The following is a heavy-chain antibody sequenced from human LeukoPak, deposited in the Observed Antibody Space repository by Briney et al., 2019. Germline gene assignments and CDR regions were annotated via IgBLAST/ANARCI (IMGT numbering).Heavy chain of an antibody. CDR1: GGSFSGYY. Sequence: SETLSLTCAVYGGSFSGYYWMWLRRPPGKGLEGIGSIYYSGSTYYNPSLKSRVTISVDTSKNQFSLKLSSVTAADTAVYYCARHAGGYYDSSGYPPYYFDYWGQGTLVTVSS. CDR2: IYYSGST. D-gene: IGHD3-22*01. J-gene: IGHJ4*02. V-gene: IGHV4-34*01. CDR3: ARHAGGYYDSSGYPPYYFDY.